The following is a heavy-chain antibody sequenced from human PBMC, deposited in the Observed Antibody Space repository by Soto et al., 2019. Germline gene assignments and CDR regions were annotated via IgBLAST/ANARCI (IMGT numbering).Heavy chain of an antibody. CDR3: AREHGVVVTAAIGFDP. V-gene: IGHV1-46*03. CDR1: GYTFTSYY. D-gene: IGHD2-2*01. Sequence: ASVKVSCKASGYTFTSYYMHWVRQAPGQGLEWMGIINPSGGSTSYAQKFQGRVTMTRDTSTSTVYMELSSLRSEDTAVYYCAREHGVVVTAAIGFDPWGQGTLVTVSS. CDR2: INPSGGST. J-gene: IGHJ5*02.